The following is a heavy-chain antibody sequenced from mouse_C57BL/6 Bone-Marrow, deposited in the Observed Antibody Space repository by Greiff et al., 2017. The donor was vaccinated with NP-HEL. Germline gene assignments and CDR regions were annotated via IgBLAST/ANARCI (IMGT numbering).Heavy chain of an antibody. V-gene: IGHV1-81*01. CDR2: IYPRSGNT. CDR1: GCTFTSYG. Sequence: QVQLQQSGAELARPGASVKLSCKASGCTFTSYGISWVKQRTGQGLEWIGEIYPRSGNTYYNEKFKGKATLTADKSSSTAYMELRSLTSEDSAVYFCASLYLYYAMDYWGQGTSVTVSS. CDR3: ASLYLYYAMDY. D-gene: IGHD5-5*01. J-gene: IGHJ4*01.